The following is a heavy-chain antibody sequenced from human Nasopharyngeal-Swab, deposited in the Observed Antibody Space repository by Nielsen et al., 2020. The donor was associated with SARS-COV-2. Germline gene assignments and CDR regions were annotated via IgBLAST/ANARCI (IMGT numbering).Heavy chain of an antibody. J-gene: IGHJ4*02. CDR2: INHSDRT. CDR1: GGSFNEYY. D-gene: IGHD5-12*01. Sequence: SETLSLTCGVSGGSFNEYYWSWIRQSPDKGLEWIGEINHSDRTIYNPSLKSLLTLSVDTSKSQFSLELRSVTATDTAVYYCARSTWIPLDSWGPGTLVTVSS. CDR3: ARSTWIPLDS. V-gene: IGHV4-34*01.